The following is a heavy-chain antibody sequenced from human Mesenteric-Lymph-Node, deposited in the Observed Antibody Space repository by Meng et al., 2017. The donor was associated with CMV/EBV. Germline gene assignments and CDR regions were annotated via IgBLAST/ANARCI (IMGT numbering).Heavy chain of an antibody. Sequence: GESLKISCAASGFPFSNYDMHWVRQTLGKGPEWVAFIRYDGNDKYYADSVKGRFTISRDNSKNTLSLQMISLRPEDTALYYCATRYCSDTTCPSDYFQHWGQGTLVTVSS. CDR3: ATRYCSDTTCPSDYFQH. J-gene: IGHJ1*01. CDR2: IRYDGNDK. V-gene: IGHV3-30*02. CDR1: GFPFSNYD. D-gene: IGHD2-2*01.